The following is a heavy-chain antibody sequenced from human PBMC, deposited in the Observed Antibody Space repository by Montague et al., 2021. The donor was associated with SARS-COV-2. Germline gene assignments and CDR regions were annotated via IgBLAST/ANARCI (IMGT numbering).Heavy chain of an antibody. V-gene: IGHV4-31*03. CDR2: ISSSGRS. CDR1: GDSTSSGGYY. D-gene: IGHD1-26*01. Sequence: TLSLTCTVSGDSTSSGGYYWSWIRQHPGKGLEWLGYISSSGRSFYNPSLRSRLTISLDTSKNQFSLQLSSVTAADTALYYCARVLGSGSYQFDYWGQGTLGTGS. J-gene: IGHJ4*02. CDR3: ARVLGSGSYQFDY.